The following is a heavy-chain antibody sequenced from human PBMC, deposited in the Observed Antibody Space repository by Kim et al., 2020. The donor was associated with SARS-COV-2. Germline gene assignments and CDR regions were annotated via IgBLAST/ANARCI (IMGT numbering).Heavy chain of an antibody. J-gene: IGHJ4*02. V-gene: IGHV3-23*01. D-gene: IGHD2-21*02. CDR2: ISGSGGST. CDR3: AMGLVVVTAPSY. CDR1: GFTFSSYA. Sequence: GGSLRLSCAASGFTFSSYAMSWVRQAPGKGLEWVSAISGSGGSTYYADSVKGRFTISRDNSKNTLYLQMNSLRAEDTAVYYCAMGLVVVTAPSYWGQGTLVTVSS.